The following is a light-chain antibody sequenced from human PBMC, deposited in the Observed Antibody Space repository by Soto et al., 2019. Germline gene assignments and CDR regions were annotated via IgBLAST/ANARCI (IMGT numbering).Light chain of an antibody. V-gene: IGLV2-14*03. Sequence: QSALTQAASLSWSPGQAITMSCPGTKNDVCGYNYVSWYQHHPGKAPKLLIYDVSNRPSGISNRFSGSKSDNTASLTISGLQPEDEADYYCSSYTTSNTRQIVFGTGTKVTVL. J-gene: IGLJ1*01. CDR3: SSYTTSNTRQIV. CDR1: KNDVCGYNY. CDR2: DVS.